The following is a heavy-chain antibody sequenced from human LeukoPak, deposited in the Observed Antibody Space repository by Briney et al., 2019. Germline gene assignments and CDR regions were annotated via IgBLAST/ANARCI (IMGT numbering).Heavy chain of an antibody. V-gene: IGHV4-59*01. Sequence: AENLSLTCTVSGGSISSYYWSWIRQPPGKGLEWVGYIYYSGSTNYNPSLKSRVTISVDTSKNQCSLKLSSVTAADTAVYYCARGHSGYDYHFDYWGQGTLVTVSS. CDR3: ARGHSGYDYHFDY. J-gene: IGHJ4*02. CDR1: GGSISSYY. D-gene: IGHD5-12*01. CDR2: IYYSGST.